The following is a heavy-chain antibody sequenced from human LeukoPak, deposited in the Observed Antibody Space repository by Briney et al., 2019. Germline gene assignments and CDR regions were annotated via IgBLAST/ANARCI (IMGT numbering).Heavy chain of an antibody. Sequence: SETLSLTCTVSVGSISSHYWSWIRQPPGKGLEWIGYMYYSGSTKYNPCRKSGVAMSVDASKHEFSLKLTSVTAADTAVYFCATADSANYYDSGRYFNYFYMDVWGRGTTVTVSS. CDR3: ATADSANYYDSGRYFNYFYMDV. V-gene: IGHV4-59*11. D-gene: IGHD3-10*01. J-gene: IGHJ6*03. CDR2: MYYSGST. CDR1: VGSISSHY.